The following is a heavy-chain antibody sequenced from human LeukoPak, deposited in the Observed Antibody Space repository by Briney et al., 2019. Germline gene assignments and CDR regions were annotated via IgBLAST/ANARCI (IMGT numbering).Heavy chain of an antibody. V-gene: IGHV3-7*01. D-gene: IGHD6-6*01. Sequence: GGSLRLSCAASGFTFSSYWMSWVRQAPGKGLEWVANIKQDGSEKYYVDSVKGRFTISRDNAKNSLYLQMNSLRAEDTAVYYCATSLQSEYSSSLVYYFDYWGQGTLVTVSS. J-gene: IGHJ4*02. CDR1: GFTFSSYW. CDR3: ATSLQSEYSSSLVYYFDY. CDR2: IKQDGSEK.